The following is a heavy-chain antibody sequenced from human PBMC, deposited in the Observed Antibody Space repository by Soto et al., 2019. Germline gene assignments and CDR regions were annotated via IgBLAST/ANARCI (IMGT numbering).Heavy chain of an antibody. D-gene: IGHD3-3*01. CDR3: AKDLGYDFWSGYYGFDY. J-gene: IGHJ4*02. CDR1: GFTFSNYA. V-gene: IGHV3-23*01. Sequence: EVQLLESGGGLVQPGGSLRLSCAASGFTFSNYAMSWVRQAPGKGLEWVSASSGSGGSTYYADSVKGRFTISRDNSKNPLYLQMNSLRAEDTAVYYCAKDLGYDFWSGYYGFDYWGQGTLVTVSS. CDR2: SSGSGGST.